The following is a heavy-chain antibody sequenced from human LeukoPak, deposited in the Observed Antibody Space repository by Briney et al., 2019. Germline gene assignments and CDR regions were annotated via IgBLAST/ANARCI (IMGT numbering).Heavy chain of an antibody. V-gene: IGHV3-48*03. CDR2: ISSSGSTI. Sequence: PGGSLRLSCAASGFTLSSYEMNWVRQAPGKGLEWVSYISSSGSTIYYADSVKGRFTISRDNAKNSLYLQMNSLRAEDTAVYYCARGYYDSSFDYWGQGTLVTVSS. CDR3: ARGYYDSSFDY. J-gene: IGHJ4*02. D-gene: IGHD3-22*01. CDR1: GFTLSSYE.